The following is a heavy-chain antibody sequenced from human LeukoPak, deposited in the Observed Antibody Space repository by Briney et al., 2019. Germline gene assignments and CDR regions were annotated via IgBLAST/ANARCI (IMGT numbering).Heavy chain of an antibody. V-gene: IGHV3-23*01. Sequence: GGSLRLSCAASGFTFSSYAMSWVRQAPGKGLEWVSAISGSGGSTYYADSVKGWFTISRDNSKNTLYLQMNSLRAEDTAVYYCAKYYRSSWHLFDFWGQGTLVTVSS. CDR3: AKYYRSSWHLFDF. CDR2: ISGSGGST. J-gene: IGHJ4*02. D-gene: IGHD6-13*01. CDR1: GFTFSSYA.